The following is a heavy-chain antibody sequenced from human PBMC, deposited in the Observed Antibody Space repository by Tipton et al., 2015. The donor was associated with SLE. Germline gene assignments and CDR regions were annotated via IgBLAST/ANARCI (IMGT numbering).Heavy chain of an antibody. CDR2: IYYSGST. D-gene: IGHD3-10*01. J-gene: IGHJ4*02. V-gene: IGHV4-31*03. Sequence: LRLSCTVSGGSISSGGYYWSWIRQHPGKGLEWLGYIYYSGSTYYNPSLKSRVTISVDTSKNQFSLKLSSVTAADTAVYYCARALTGYYYGSGLFDYWGQGTLVTVSS. CDR1: GGSISSGGYY. CDR3: ARALTGYYYGSGLFDY.